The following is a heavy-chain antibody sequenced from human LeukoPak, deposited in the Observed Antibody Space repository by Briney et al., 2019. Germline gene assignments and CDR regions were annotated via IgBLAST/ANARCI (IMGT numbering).Heavy chain of an antibody. CDR2: FYYSGST. CDR1: GGSISSYY. CDR3: ARRGYSYDYFDY. D-gene: IGHD5-18*01. J-gene: IGHJ4*02. Sequence: SETLSLTCAVSGGSISSYYWSWIRQPPGKGLEWIGYFYYSGSTNYSPSLKSRVTISIDTSKNQFSLKLNSVTAADTAVYYCARRGYSYDYFDYWGQGTLVTVSS. V-gene: IGHV4-59*08.